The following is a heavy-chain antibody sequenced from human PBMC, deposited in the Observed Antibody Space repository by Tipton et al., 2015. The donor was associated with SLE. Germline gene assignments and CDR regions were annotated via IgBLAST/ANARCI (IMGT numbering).Heavy chain of an antibody. CDR1: GGSVSSGGYY. CDR3: ARVRGGYGYYFDY. CDR2: IYNSGGT. Sequence: TLSLTCTVSGGSVSSGGYYWSWIRQHPGKGLEWIGYIYNSGGTDYSPSLKSRVTISADTSKNQFSLKLSSVTAADTAVYYCARVRGGYGYYFDYWGQGTLVTVSS. V-gene: IGHV4-31*03. J-gene: IGHJ4*02. D-gene: IGHD2-15*01.